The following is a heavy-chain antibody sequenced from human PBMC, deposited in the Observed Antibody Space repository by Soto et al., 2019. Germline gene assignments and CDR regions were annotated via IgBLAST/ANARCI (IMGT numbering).Heavy chain of an antibody. CDR3: ARDLGEDDDYYYYGMDV. CDR2: ISPIFGTA. V-gene: IGHV1-69*01. D-gene: IGHD3-10*01. Sequence: QVQLVQSGAEVKKPGSSVKVSCKASGGTFSSYAISWVRQAPGQGLEWMGGISPIFGTANYAQKFQGRVTSTADESTSTAYMELSSLRSEDTAVYYCARDLGEDDDYYYYGMDVWGQGTTVTVSS. CDR1: GGTFSSYA. J-gene: IGHJ6*02.